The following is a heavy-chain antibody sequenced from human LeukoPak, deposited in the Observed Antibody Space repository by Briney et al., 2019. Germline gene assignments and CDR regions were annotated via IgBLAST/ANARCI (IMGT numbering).Heavy chain of an antibody. CDR3: ARALRARITGTTASVYGMDV. J-gene: IGHJ6*02. CDR2: IYYSGST. D-gene: IGHD1-20*01. Sequence: SETLSLTCTVSGGSISSYYWSWIRQPPGKGLEWIGYIYYSGSTNYNPSLRSRVTISVDTSKNQFSLKLSSVTAADTAVYYCARALRARITGTTASVYGMDVWGQGTTVTVSS. V-gene: IGHV4-59*01. CDR1: GGSISSYY.